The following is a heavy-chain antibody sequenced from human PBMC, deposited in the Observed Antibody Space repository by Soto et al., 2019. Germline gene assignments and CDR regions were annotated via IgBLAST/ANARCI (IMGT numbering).Heavy chain of an antibody. CDR2: ISAYNGNT. J-gene: IGHJ3*02. CDR1: GYTFTSYG. Sequence: ASVKVSCKASGYTFTSYGISWVRQAPGQGLEWMGWISAYNGNTNYAQKLQGRVTMTTDTSTSTAYMELRSLRSDDTAVYYCAGRYYYDSSGYLTPVDAFDIWGQGTMVTVSS. CDR3: AGRYYYDSSGYLTPVDAFDI. D-gene: IGHD3-22*01. V-gene: IGHV1-18*01.